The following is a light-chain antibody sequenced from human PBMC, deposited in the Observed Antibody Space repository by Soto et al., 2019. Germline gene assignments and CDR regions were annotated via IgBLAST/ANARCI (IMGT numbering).Light chain of an antibody. CDR1: SSNIGSNT. V-gene: IGLV1-44*01. CDR2: SND. CDR3: AAWDCSLNGWV. J-gene: IGLJ2*01. Sequence: QSVLTQAPSASGTPGQRVTISCSGSSSNIGSNTVSWYQQVPGTAPKLLIYSNDQRPSGVPDRFSGSKSGTSASLAIGGLQSEYEADYYCAAWDCSLNGWVFCGGTKLTLL.